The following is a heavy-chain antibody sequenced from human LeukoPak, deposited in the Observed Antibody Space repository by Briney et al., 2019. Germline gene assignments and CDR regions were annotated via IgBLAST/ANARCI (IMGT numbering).Heavy chain of an antibody. CDR3: AKDSDIAVAGSDDALDV. Sequence: GRSLRLSCAASGFTFSSYGMHWVRQTPGKGLEWVALISFDGSIEYYVDSVKGRFTISRDNSKNTLFLQMNSLRPEDTAVYYCAKDSDIAVAGSDDALDVWGQGTMVTVSS. D-gene: IGHD6-19*01. V-gene: IGHV3-30*18. CDR1: GFTFSSYG. CDR2: ISFDGSIE. J-gene: IGHJ3*01.